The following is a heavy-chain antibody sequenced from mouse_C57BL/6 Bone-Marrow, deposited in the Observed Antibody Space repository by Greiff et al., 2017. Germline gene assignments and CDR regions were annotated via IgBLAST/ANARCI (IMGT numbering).Heavy chain of an antibody. CDR1: GYTFTSYT. Sequence: QVQLQQSGAELARPGASVKMSCKASGYTFTSYTMHWVKQRPGPGLEWIGYINTSSGYTKYNQKFKDKATLTADKSSSTAYMQLSRLTSEGSAVYYGERIEIITTVRFFDYWGQGTTLTVSS. CDR3: ERIEIITTVRFFDY. CDR2: INTSSGYT. J-gene: IGHJ2*01. D-gene: IGHD1-1*01. V-gene: IGHV1-4*01.